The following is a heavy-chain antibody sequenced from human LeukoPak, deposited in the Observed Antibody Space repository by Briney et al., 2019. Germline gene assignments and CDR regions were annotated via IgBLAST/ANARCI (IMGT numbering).Heavy chain of an antibody. V-gene: IGHV3-21*01. CDR2: ISGDSRYI. D-gene: IGHD6-13*01. J-gene: IGHJ4*02. Sequence: GGSLRLSCAASGFTFSSYTINWVRQAPGKGLEWVSAISGDSRYIYYADSVKGRFTISRDNAKNSLYLQMNNLRVEDAAVYYCARIIAAAVYFDYWGQGTLVTVSS. CDR3: ARIIAAAVYFDY. CDR1: GFTFSSYT.